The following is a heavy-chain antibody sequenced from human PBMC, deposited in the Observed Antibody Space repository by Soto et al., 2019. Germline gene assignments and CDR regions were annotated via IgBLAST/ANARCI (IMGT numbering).Heavy chain of an antibody. D-gene: IGHD2-15*01. CDR3: ARDSVLAATGNNLFDP. CDR2: IYYSGST. V-gene: IGHV4-61*01. CDR1: GGSVSSGSYY. J-gene: IGHJ5*01. Sequence: SETLSLTCTVSGGSVSSGSYYWSWIRQPPGKGLEWIGYIYYSGSTNHNPSLKSRVTISLDTSKDQFSLKLSSVTAADTAVYYCARDSVLAATGNNLFDPWGQGTLVTVSS.